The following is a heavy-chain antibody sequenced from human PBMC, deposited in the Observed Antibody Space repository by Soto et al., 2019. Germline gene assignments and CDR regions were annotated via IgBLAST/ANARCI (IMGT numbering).Heavy chain of an antibody. J-gene: IGHJ4*02. CDR1: GFTFSKFA. Sequence: AGGSLRLSCAASGFTFSKFAMSWVRQAPGKGLEWVSIISGDGKSIYYAESVKGRFTVSRDNSKNTLNLQMSSLRGDDTAVYYCVKAVGHIAPSSRIIQYWCPGILVTVFS. CDR3: VKAVGHIAPSSRIIQY. V-gene: IGHV3-23*01. D-gene: IGHD1-26*01. CDR2: ISGDGKSI.